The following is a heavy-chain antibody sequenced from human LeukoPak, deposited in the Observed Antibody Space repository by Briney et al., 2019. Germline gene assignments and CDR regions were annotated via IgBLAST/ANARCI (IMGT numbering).Heavy chain of an antibody. J-gene: IGHJ4*02. D-gene: IGHD2-2*01. CDR3: VRAAMPYIINGRRFDY. CDR1: GFTSSAHD. V-gene: IGHV3-13*04. Sequence: PGESLRLSCAASGFTSSAHDMHWVRQITGGGLEWVSTSGSVGDTFYSDSVKGRFTISRENAKNSVHLQMNSLRVEDSAIYFCVRAAMPYIINGRRFDYWGQGTLVTVSS. CDR2: SGSVGDT.